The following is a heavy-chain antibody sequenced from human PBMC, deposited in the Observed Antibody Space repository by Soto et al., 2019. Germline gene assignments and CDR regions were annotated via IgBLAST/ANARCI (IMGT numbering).Heavy chain of an antibody. J-gene: IGHJ3*02. Sequence: GGSLRLSCAASGFTFSSYGMHWVRQAPGKGLEWVAVIWYDGSNKYYADSVKGRFTISRDNSKNTLYLQMNSLRAEDTAVYYCARDLQPDKTYYDILTGYLDAFDIWGQGTMVTVSS. CDR2: IWYDGSNK. CDR3: ARDLQPDKTYYDILTGYLDAFDI. D-gene: IGHD3-9*01. V-gene: IGHV3-33*01. CDR1: GFTFSSYG.